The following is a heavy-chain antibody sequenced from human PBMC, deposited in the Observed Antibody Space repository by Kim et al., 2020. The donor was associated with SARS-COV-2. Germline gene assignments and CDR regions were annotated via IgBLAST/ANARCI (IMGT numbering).Heavy chain of an antibody. Sequence: SETLSLTCTVSGGSISSGGYYWSWIRQHPGKGLEWIGYIYYSGSTYYNPSLKSRVTISVDTSKNQFSLKLSSVTAADTAVYYCARAGIVVVPAAILSFDYWGQGTLVTVSS. J-gene: IGHJ4*02. CDR2: IYYSGST. V-gene: IGHV4-31*03. CDR1: GGSISSGGYY. D-gene: IGHD2-2*02. CDR3: ARAGIVVVPAAILSFDY.